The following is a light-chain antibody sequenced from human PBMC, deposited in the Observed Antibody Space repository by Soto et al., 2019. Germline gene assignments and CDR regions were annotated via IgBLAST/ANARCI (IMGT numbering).Light chain of an antibody. Sequence: DIVMTQSTDSLAVSLGQRATINCKPSQTVLYSSNNKNHLAWYQQKPGQPPKLLIYWASTRDSGVPDRFSGSGSGTDFTLTISSLQAEDLAVYYCQQYYTSSLTFGGGTKVDIK. CDR2: WAS. V-gene: IGKV4-1*01. CDR3: QQYYTSSLT. J-gene: IGKJ4*01. CDR1: QTVLYSSNNKNH.